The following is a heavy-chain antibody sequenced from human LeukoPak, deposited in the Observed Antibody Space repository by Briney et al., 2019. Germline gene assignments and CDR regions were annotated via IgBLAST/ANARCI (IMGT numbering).Heavy chain of an antibody. CDR2: ISYDGSNK. D-gene: IGHD1-14*01. Sequence: GGSLRLSCAASGFTFSSYGMHWVRQAPGKGLEWVAVISYDGSNKYYADSVKGRFTISRDNSKNTLYLQMNSLRAEDTAVYYCAKSPGGAIYPEAFDYWGQGTLVTVSS. V-gene: IGHV3-30*18. CDR1: GFTFSSYG. CDR3: AKSPGGAIYPEAFDY. J-gene: IGHJ4*02.